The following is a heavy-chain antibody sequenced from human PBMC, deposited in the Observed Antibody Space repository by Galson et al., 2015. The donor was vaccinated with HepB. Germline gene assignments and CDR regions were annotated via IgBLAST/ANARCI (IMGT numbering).Heavy chain of an antibody. CDR3: ASNGLGPRAFDI. CDR2: ISSSSSYI. V-gene: IGHV3-21*01. Sequence: SLRLSCAASGSTFSSYSMNWVRQAPGKGLEWVSSISSSSSYIYYADSVKGRFTISRDNAKNSLYLQMNSLRAEDTAVYYCASNGLGPRAFDIWGQGTMVTVSS. J-gene: IGHJ3*02. D-gene: IGHD3/OR15-3a*01. CDR1: GSTFSSYS.